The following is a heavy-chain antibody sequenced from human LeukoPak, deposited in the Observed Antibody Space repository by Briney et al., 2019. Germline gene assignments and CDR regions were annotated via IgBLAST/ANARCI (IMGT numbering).Heavy chain of an antibody. D-gene: IGHD6-25*01. CDR3: ASPRVRLDSWVFDL. V-gene: IGHV4-59*08. Sequence: SETLSLSCTASVASISSYDMSWVRQPPGKGLEWIGYIYYSGSTNYNPSLKSRVTISIDTSKNQFSLKLNCGTDGDTVVYYCASPRVRLDSWVFDLWGRGTLVTVSS. J-gene: IGHJ2*01. CDR2: IYYSGST. CDR1: VASISSYD.